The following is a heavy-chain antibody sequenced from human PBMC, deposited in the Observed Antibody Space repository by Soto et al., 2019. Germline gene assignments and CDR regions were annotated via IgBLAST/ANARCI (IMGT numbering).Heavy chain of an antibody. CDR1: GGSISSYY. CDR2: IYYSGST. V-gene: IGHV4-59*01. Sequence: SETLSLTCTVSGGSISSYYWSWIRQPPGKGLEWIGYIYYSGSTNYNPSLKSRVTISVDTSKNQFSLKLSSVTAADTAVYYCARDPGGIVVVPAANDAFDIWGQGTMVTVSS. CDR3: ARDPGGIVVVPAANDAFDI. J-gene: IGHJ3*02. D-gene: IGHD2-2*01.